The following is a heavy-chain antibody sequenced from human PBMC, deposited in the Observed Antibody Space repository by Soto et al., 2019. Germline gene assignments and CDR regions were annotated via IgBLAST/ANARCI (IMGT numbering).Heavy chain of an antibody. J-gene: IGHJ6*02. Sequence: QVQLVQSGDEVKKPGASVKVYCKASGYIFVNYGLAWVRQAPGQGLEWMGWISPYNGNTHYATKVQGRLTMTTDTATSKAYMDLGSLTSDDTAVYYCAMVDNYVTPTPQDVWGQGTTVTVSS. V-gene: IGHV1-18*01. D-gene: IGHD3-16*01. CDR1: GYIFVNYG. CDR3: AMVDNYVTPTPQDV. CDR2: ISPYNGNT.